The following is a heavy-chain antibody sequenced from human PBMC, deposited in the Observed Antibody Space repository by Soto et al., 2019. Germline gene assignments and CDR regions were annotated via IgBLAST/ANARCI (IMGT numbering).Heavy chain of an antibody. Sequence: LRLSCESSGFPFNTYAMTWFRQLPGMGLEWVSTTSIGGNTDFAESVRGRFSVSRDNSKNTLYLQMTNLRAEDAAIYFCAKDLRPGLVVPTKSGFDPWGQGTRVTVSS. D-gene: IGHD3-10*01. CDR2: TSIGGNT. CDR3: AKDLRPGLVVPTKSGFDP. CDR1: GFPFNTYA. J-gene: IGHJ5*02. V-gene: IGHV3-23*01.